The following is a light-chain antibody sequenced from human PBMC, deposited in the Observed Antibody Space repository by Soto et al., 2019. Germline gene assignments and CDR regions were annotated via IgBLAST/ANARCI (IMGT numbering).Light chain of an antibody. Sequence: EIVMTQSPDTLSVSPGERATLSCRASQSVSSDLAWYQQKPGQAPRLLIYGASTRAAGIPARFSGSGSGTEFTLTISSLQSEDFAVYYCHQYNNWMTFGQGTRLEIK. CDR1: QSVSSD. J-gene: IGKJ5*01. CDR3: HQYNNWMT. V-gene: IGKV3-15*01. CDR2: GAS.